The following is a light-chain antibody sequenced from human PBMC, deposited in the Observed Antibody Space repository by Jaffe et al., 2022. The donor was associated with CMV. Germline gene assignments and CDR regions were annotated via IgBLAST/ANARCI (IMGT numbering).Light chain of an antibody. CDR1: YTNIVPNT. J-gene: IGLJ2*01. CDR3: ASWDDSLNCPV. V-gene: IGLV1-44*01. CDR2: NND. Sequence: QSVLTQPPSESGAPGQVVLISCSGGYTNIVPNTVSWYQVVPRTAPKLLIYNNDQRPAGVPDRISGSKSGSSASLAISGLQSEDEGEYFCASWDDSLNCPVFGGGTKLTVL.